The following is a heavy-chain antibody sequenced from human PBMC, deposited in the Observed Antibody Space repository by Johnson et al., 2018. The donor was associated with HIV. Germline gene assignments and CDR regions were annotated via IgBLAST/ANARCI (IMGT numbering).Heavy chain of an antibody. CDR3: ARLRQEANCGGDCHWAI. CDR1: RLTVSSNY. Sequence: VQLVESGGGLVQPGGSLRLSCAASRLTVSSNYMTWVRQAPGKGLEWVSVLTSGGDTWYADSVTGRFIISRDNSKNTLYRQMNSLRAEDTAVYYGARLRQEANCGGDCHWAIWGQGTMVTVSS. V-gene: IGHV3-66*04. D-gene: IGHD2-21*02. CDR2: LTSGGDT. J-gene: IGHJ3*02.